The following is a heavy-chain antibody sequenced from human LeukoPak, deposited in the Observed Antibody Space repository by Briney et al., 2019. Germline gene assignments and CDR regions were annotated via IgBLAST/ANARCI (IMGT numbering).Heavy chain of an antibody. CDR2: INHSGST. Sequence: SETLSLTCAVYGGSFSGYYWSWIRQPPGKGLEWIGEINHSGSTNYNPSLKSRVTISVDTSKNQSSLKLSSVTAADTAVYYCARSGVAVTPFGPWGQGTPVTVSS. D-gene: IGHD4-11*01. V-gene: IGHV4-34*01. CDR3: ARSGVAVTPFGP. CDR1: GGSFSGYY. J-gene: IGHJ5*02.